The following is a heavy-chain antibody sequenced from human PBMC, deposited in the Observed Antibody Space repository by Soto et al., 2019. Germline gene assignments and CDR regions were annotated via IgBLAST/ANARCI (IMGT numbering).Heavy chain of an antibody. J-gene: IGHJ3*02. CDR3: ARGSGPNDAFDI. CDR2: IYYSGST. Sequence: SETLSLTCTVSGGSISSSSYYWGWIRQPPGKGLEWIGSIYYSGSTYYNPSLKSRVTISVDTSKNQFSLKLSSVTAADTAVYYCARGSGPNDAFDIWGQGTMVTVSS. D-gene: IGHD2-15*01. CDR1: GGSISSSSYY. V-gene: IGHV4-39*01.